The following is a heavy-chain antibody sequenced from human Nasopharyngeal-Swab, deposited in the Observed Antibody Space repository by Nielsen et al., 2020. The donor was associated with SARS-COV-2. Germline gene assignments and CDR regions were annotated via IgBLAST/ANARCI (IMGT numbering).Heavy chain of an antibody. CDR1: GGSFSGYY. J-gene: IGHJ5*02. CDR3: ARVRVRGGYWFDP. V-gene: IGHV4-34*01. CDR2: INHSGST. Sequence: SETLSLTCTVSGGSFSGYYWSWIRQPPGKGLEWIGEINHSGSTNYNPSLKSRVTISVDTSKNQFSLKLSSVTAADTAVYYCARVRVRGGYWFDPWGQGTLVTVSS. D-gene: IGHD3-10*01.